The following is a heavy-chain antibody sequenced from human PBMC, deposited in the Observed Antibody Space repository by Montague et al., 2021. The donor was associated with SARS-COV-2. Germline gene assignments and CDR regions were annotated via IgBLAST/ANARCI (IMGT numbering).Heavy chain of an antibody. Sequence: SETLSPTCTVSGDSVSHDFWTWIRQPPGKGLEWIGYVYYSRSNSXXPSLRGRVSIAVDTSRNQFSLRLSTVTAADTAIYYCVRDPAPSGSGTFYDYWGQGTLVAVSS. CDR2: VYYSRSN. CDR1: GDSVSHDF. CDR3: VRDPAPSGSGTFYDY. D-gene: IGHD1-26*01. V-gene: IGHV4-59*02. J-gene: IGHJ4*02.